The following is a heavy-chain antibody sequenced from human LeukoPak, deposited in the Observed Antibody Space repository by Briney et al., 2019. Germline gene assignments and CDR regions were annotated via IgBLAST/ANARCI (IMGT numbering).Heavy chain of an antibody. Sequence: PSETLSLTCTVSGVSISSSNSYWGWIRQPPGKGLEWIGSIYYSGNTYYNPSLKSRVTISLNTSKNQFSLRLASVTAADTAVYFCARIPAAGSMGWFDPWGQGTLVTVSS. CDR3: ARIPAAGSMGWFDP. CDR2: IYYSGNT. J-gene: IGHJ5*02. V-gene: IGHV4-39*07. CDR1: GVSISSSNSY. D-gene: IGHD6-13*01.